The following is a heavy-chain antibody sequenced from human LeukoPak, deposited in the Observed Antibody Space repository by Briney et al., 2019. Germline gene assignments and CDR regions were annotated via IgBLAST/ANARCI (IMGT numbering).Heavy chain of an antibody. CDR3: AKDAQRGFDHSNSLEY. D-gene: IGHD4-11*01. J-gene: IGHJ4*02. CDR1: GFTFSHYG. CDR2: IWNDGSNR. V-gene: IGHV3-33*06. Sequence: GGSLRLSCAASGFTFSHYGMHWVRQAPGRGLEWVAVIWNDGSNRYYADSVKGRFTISRDNSRNTVYLQMNSLRAEDTAVYYCAKDAQRGFDHSNSLEYWGQGTLVTVSS.